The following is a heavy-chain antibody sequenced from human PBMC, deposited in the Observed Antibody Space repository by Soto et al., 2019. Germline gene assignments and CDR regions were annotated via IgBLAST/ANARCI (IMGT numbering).Heavy chain of an antibody. J-gene: IGHJ4*02. CDR3: ALRRGDLLTRLYYFGH. CDR2: ISWDGEK. D-gene: IGHD3-9*01. V-gene: IGHV2-5*02. Sequence: ITLKESGPTLVKPTQTLTLTCTFSGFSLNTRGVGVGWIRQPPGKALEWLALISWDGEKRYSPSLTSRLTLNKDATAHQVALTITNMDPLAPAPYCCALRRGDLLTRLYYFGHWGQGSLVTVSS. CDR1: GFSLNTRGVG.